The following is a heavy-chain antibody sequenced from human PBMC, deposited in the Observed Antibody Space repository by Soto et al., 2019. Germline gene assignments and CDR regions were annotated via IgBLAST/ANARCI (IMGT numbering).Heavy chain of an antibody. Sequence: QVQLQESGPGLVKPSQTLSLTCTVSGGSISSGGYYWSWIRQHPGKGLEWIGYIYYSGSTYYNPSLQSRVTISVDTSKIQFSLKLSSVTAADTAVYYCARESTGILTGYKDAFDIWGQGTMVTVSS. CDR1: GGSISSGGYY. CDR2: IYYSGST. D-gene: IGHD3-9*01. V-gene: IGHV4-31*03. J-gene: IGHJ3*02. CDR3: ARESTGILTGYKDAFDI.